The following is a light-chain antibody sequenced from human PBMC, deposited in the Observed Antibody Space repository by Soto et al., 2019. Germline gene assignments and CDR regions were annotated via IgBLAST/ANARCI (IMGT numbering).Light chain of an antibody. Sequence: QSVLTQPASVSGSPGQSITISCTGTSRDVGAYNYVSWYQQHPDKAPKLMIYDVSNRPSGVSNRFSASKSGNTASLTISGLQAEGEAEYSCSSYTSSSPPVFGTGTKLTVL. CDR3: SSYTSSSPPV. V-gene: IGLV2-14*01. CDR1: SRDVGAYNY. J-gene: IGLJ1*01. CDR2: DVS.